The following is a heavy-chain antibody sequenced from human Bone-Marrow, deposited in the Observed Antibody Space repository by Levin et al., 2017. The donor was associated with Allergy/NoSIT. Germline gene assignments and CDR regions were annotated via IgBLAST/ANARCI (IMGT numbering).Heavy chain of an antibody. V-gene: IGHV3-53*01. CDR2: IYSGGNT. CDR1: GFTVNNNY. CDR3: AARTPGIGHS. D-gene: IGHD6-13*01. J-gene: IGHJ4*02. Sequence: GGSLRLSCAASGFTVNNNYMKWVRQAPGKGLEWVSLIYSGGNTYYADSVKGRFTISRDNSKNTLYLQMNSLRAEDTAVYYCAARTPGIGHSWGQGTLVTVSS.